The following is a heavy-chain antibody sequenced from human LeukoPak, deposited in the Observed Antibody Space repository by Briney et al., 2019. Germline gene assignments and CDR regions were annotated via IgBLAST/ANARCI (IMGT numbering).Heavy chain of an antibody. CDR1: GCSISSYY. CDR2: IYTSGST. J-gene: IGHJ6*03. V-gene: IGHV4-4*07. D-gene: IGHD2-2*01. CDR3: ARDIVVVPAATHYYYYYMDV. Sequence: SETLSLTCTVSGCSISSYYWSWIRQPAGKGLEWIGRIYTSGSTNYNPSLKSRVTMSVDTSKNQFSLKLSSVTAADTAVYYCARDIVVVPAATHYYYYYMDVWGKGTTVTVSS.